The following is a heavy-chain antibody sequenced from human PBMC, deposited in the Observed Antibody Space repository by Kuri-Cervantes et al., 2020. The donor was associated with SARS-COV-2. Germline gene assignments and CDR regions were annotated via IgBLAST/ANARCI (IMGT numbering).Heavy chain of an antibody. Sequence: SETLSLTCTVSGDSVTSGGYYWGWFRQPPGKGLEWIGYVYYSGSTNYYSSLKSEATISVDTSNNQFSLKVTSVTAADTAVYYCARGITHFYDGGVYPHFGAFDSWGQGTLVTVSS. V-gene: IGHV4-61*08. D-gene: IGHD3-22*01. J-gene: IGHJ4*02. CDR3: ARGITHFYDGGVYPHFGAFDS. CDR2: VYYSGST. CDR1: GDSVTSGGYY.